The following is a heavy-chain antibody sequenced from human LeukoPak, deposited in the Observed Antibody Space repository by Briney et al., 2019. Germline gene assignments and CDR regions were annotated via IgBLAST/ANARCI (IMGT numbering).Heavy chain of an antibody. D-gene: IGHD6-13*01. CDR2: IYYSGST. J-gene: IGHJ4*02. Sequence: SETLSLTCTVSGGSISSGGYYWSWIRQHPGKGLEWIGYIYYSGSTYYNPSLQSRVTISVDTSKNHFSLKLSSVTAADTAVYHCARQPLRTYTSSWSWDYWGQGTLVTVSS. CDR1: GGSISSGGYY. V-gene: IGHV4-39*01. CDR3: ARQPLRTYTSSWSWDY.